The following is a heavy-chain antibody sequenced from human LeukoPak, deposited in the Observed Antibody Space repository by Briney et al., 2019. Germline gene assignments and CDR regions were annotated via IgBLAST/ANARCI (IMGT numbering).Heavy chain of an antibody. J-gene: IGHJ4*02. V-gene: IGHV4-39*07. D-gene: IGHD1-26*01. CDR1: GGSISSSSYY. CDR2: IYYSGST. Sequence: PSETLSLTCTVSGGSISSSSYYWGWIRQPPGKGLEWIGSIYYSGSTYYNPSLKSRVTISVDTSKNQFSLKLSSVTAADTAVYYCARAGATNGGTDYWGQGTLVTVSS. CDR3: ARAGATNGGTDY.